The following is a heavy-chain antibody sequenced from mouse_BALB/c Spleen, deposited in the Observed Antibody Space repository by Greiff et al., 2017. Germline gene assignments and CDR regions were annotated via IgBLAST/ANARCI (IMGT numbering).Heavy chain of an antibody. CDR2: IRSKSNNYAT. J-gene: IGHJ4*01. CDR1: GFTFNTYA. D-gene: IGHD2-4*01. V-gene: IGHV10-3*03. CDR3: VRDGGYDYDWYAMDY. Sequence: EVKLVESGGGLVQPKGSLKLSCAASGFTFNTYAMHWVCQAPGKGLEWVARIRSKSNNYATYYADSVKDRFTISRDDSQSMLYLQMNNLKTEDTAMYYCVRDGGYDYDWYAMDYWGQGTSVTVSS.